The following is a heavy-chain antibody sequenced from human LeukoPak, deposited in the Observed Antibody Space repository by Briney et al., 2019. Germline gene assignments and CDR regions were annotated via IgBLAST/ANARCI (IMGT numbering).Heavy chain of an antibody. D-gene: IGHD3-16*01. V-gene: IGHV3-30*18. CDR1: KFTFSNYG. CDR3: AKVYDWGGYGANFDS. Sequence: GGSLRLSCTASKFTFSNYGMQWFRQAPGKGLEWVAVVSSDGGTKYYADAVKGRFTISRDNSKNTMYLQINSLRAEDTAVYYCAKVYDWGGYGANFDSWGQGTLVTVSS. CDR2: VSSDGGTK. J-gene: IGHJ4*02.